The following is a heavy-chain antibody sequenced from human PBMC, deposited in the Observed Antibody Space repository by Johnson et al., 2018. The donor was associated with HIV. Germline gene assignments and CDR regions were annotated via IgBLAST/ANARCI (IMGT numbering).Heavy chain of an antibody. CDR2: IKSKTDGGTT. V-gene: IGHV3-11*04. Sequence: QVQLVESGGGLVKPGGSQRLSCAASGFIFSDYYMTWIRQAPGKGLEWVGRIKSKTDGGTTYYADSVKGRFTISRDNAKNSLYLQMNSLRVEDTAMYYGARGSRYTFDNDDVHLLHAFDIWGQGTMVTVSS. CDR3: ARGSRYTFDNDDVHLLHAFDI. J-gene: IGHJ3*02. CDR1: GFIFSDYY. D-gene: IGHD3-16*01.